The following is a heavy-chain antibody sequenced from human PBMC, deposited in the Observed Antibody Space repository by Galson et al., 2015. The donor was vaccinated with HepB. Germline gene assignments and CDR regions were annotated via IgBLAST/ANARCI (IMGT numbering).Heavy chain of an antibody. J-gene: IGHJ5*02. Sequence: CKASGYTFTSYAMHWVRQAPGQRLEWMGWINAGNGNTKYSQKFQGRVTITRDTSASTAYMELSSLRSEDTAVYYCARDRSYCSSTSCYAPYNWFDPWGQGTLVTVSS. CDR3: ARDRSYCSSTSCYAPYNWFDP. V-gene: IGHV1-3*01. CDR2: INAGNGNT. D-gene: IGHD2-2*01. CDR1: GYTFTSYA.